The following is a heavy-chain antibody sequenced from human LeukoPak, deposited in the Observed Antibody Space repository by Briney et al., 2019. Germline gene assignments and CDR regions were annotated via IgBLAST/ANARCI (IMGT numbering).Heavy chain of an antibody. J-gene: IGHJ3*02. V-gene: IGHV4-61*01. D-gene: IGHD3-22*01. CDR1: GGSVSSGSYY. CDR3: ARDPKYYYDSSGYREGDAFDI. Sequence: PSETLSLTCTVSGGSVSSGSYYWRWIRQPPGKGLEWIGYIYYSGSTNYNPSLKSRVTISVDTSKNQFSLKLSSVTAADTAVYYCARDPKYYYDSSGYREGDAFDIWGQGTMVTVSS. CDR2: IYYSGST.